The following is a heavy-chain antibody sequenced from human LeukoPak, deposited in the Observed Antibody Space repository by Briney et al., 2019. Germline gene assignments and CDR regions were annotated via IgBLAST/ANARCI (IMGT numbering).Heavy chain of an antibody. J-gene: IGHJ5*02. V-gene: IGHV4-30-2*01. CDR2: IYHSGST. D-gene: IGHD3-22*01. CDR3: ARVHGGDYYYDSSGYYYVDP. CDR1: GGSISSGGYS. Sequence: SETLSLTCAVSGGSISSGGYSWRWIRQPPGKGLEWIGYIYHSGSTYYNPSLKSRVTISVDRSKNQFSLKLSSVTAADTAVYYCARVHGGDYYYDSSGYYYVDPWGQGTLVTVSS.